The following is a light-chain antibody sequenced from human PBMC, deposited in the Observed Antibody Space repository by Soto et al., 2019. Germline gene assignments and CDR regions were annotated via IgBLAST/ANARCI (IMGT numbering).Light chain of an antibody. CDR1: SSDVGGYEF. Sequence: QSALTQPASVSGSPGQSITISCTGTSSDVGGYEFVSWYQQHPDNPPKLIIYDVSDRPSGESSRFSGSKSANTASLAISGLQAEDEADYYCSSYTSSGTYVFGTGTKVTVL. J-gene: IGLJ1*01. CDR3: SSYTSSGTYV. V-gene: IGLV2-14*01. CDR2: DVS.